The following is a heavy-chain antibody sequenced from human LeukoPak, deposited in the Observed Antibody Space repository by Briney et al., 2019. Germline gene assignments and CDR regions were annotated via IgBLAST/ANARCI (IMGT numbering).Heavy chain of an antibody. Sequence: ASVKVSCKASGYTFTRYDINWVRQATGQGLEWMGWMNPNSGNTGYAQKFHRRVTITRNTTISTAYMELSSLISEDTAVYYCAVAGTSNFDYWSQGTLVTVSS. D-gene: IGHD6-19*01. CDR2: MNPNSGNT. CDR3: AVAGTSNFDY. V-gene: IGHV1-8*03. J-gene: IGHJ4*02. CDR1: GYTFTRYD.